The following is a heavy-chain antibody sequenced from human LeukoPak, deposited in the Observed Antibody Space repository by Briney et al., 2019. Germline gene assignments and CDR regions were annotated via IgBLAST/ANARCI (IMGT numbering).Heavy chain of an antibody. D-gene: IGHD3-9*01. CDR1: GFTFSNYG. Sequence: PGGSLRLSCAASGFTFSNYGMHWVRQAPGKGLEWVAVIWCDGGNKYYADSVKGRFTISRDNSKNTLYLQMNSLRAEDTAVYYCAKGIYDILTGPGYWGQGTLVTVSS. J-gene: IGHJ4*02. CDR3: AKGIYDILTGPGY. CDR2: IWCDGGNK. V-gene: IGHV3-30*02.